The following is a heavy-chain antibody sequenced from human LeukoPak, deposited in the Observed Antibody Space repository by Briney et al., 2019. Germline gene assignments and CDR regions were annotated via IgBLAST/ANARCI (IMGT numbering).Heavy chain of an antibody. D-gene: IGHD6-19*01. Sequence: ASVKVSCKASGGTFSSYAISWVRQAPGQGLEWMGGIIPIFGTANYAQKFQGRVTITTDESTSTPYMELSSLRSEDTAVYYCARVPSIAVAGSLVYWGQGTLVTVSS. CDR2: IIPIFGTA. CDR1: GGTFSSYA. CDR3: ARVPSIAVAGSLVY. V-gene: IGHV1-69*05. J-gene: IGHJ4*02.